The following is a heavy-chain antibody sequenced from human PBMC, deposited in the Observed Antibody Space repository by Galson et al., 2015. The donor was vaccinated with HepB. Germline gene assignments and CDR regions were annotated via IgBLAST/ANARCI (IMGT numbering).Heavy chain of an antibody. CDR1: AFNLSSYD. V-gene: IGHV3-33*01. J-gene: IGHJ6*02. D-gene: IGHD2-15*01. Sequence: SLRLSCAASAFNLSSYDMHWVRQAPGKGLEWVAVIWFDGSNKYYAESVKGRFTISRDNSKETLYLQMNSLRAEDTAVYYCAGVRTATGAYSYYHMDVWGQGTTVTASS. CDR3: AGVRTATGAYSYYHMDV. CDR2: IWFDGSNK.